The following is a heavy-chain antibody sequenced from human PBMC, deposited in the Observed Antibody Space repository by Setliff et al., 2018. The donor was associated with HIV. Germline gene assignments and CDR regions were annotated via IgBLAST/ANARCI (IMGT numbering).Heavy chain of an antibody. V-gene: IGHV4-38-2*02. CDR2: IYHGGTT. CDR1: GYSISSGYY. D-gene: IGHD2-21*02. CDR3: VRDPPLTPTDADHPFDI. Sequence: SETLSLTCAVSGYSISSGYYWAWIRQPPGKGLEWIGSIYHGGTTYYNPSLKSRSTISEDTSKNQFSLSLSSVTAADTAVYYGVRDPPLTPTDADHPFDIWGQGTMVTVSS. J-gene: IGHJ3*02.